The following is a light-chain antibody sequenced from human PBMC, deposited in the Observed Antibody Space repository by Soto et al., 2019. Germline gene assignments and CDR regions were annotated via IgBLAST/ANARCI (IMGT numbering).Light chain of an antibody. CDR2: AAA. J-gene: IGKJ1*01. V-gene: IGKV1-17*01. Sequence: DIQMTQSPSSLSASVGDRVTITCRASQGIRNYVGGYQQKPGKAPKRLIYAAASLQSGVPSRFSGSLSGTECTLASGGLQHEDFAADYCLQHNSYPWTFGQGTKVEIK. CDR3: LQHNSYPWT. CDR1: QGIRNY.